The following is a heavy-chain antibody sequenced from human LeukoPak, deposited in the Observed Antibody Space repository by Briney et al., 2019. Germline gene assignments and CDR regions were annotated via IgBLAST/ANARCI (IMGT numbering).Heavy chain of an antibody. J-gene: IGHJ5*02. CDR1: GGSISSYY. V-gene: IGHV4-4*07. Sequence: SETLSPTCTVSGGSISSYYWSWIRQPAGKGLEWIGRIYTSGSTNYNPSLKSRVTMSVDTSKNQFSLKLSSVTAADTAVYYCARLMTTVTTGWFDPWGQGTLVTVSS. CDR2: IYTSGST. CDR3: ARLMTTVTTGWFDP. D-gene: IGHD4-17*01.